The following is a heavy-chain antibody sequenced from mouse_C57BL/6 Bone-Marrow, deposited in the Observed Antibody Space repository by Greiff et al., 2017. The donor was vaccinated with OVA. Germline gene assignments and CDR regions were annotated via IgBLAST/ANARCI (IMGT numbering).Heavy chain of an antibody. D-gene: IGHD1-1*01. CDR2: IYPRSGNT. CDR3: ARGRGYYYGSPPYAMDD. CDR1: GYTFTSYG. V-gene: IGHV1-81*01. Sequence: VQLQQSGAELARPGASVKLSCKASGYTFTSYGISWVKQRTGQGLEWIGEIYPRSGNTYYHEKFKGKATLTADKSSSKASMELRILTSEDSAVYCCARGRGYYYGSPPYAMDDWGQGTSVTVSS. J-gene: IGHJ4*01.